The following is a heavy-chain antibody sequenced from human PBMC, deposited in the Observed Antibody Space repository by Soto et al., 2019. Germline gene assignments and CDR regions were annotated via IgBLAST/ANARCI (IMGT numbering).Heavy chain of an antibody. V-gene: IGHV1-46*01. CDR3: ARDDCSGGSCYSSWFDP. CDR1: GYTFTSYY. CDR2: INPSGGST. D-gene: IGHD2-15*01. Sequence: ASVKVSCKASGYTFTSYYMHWVRLAPGQGLEWMGIINPSGGSTSYAQKFQGRVTMTRDTSTSTVYMELSSLRSEDTAVYYCARDDCSGGSCYSSWFDPWGQGTLVTVSS. J-gene: IGHJ5*02.